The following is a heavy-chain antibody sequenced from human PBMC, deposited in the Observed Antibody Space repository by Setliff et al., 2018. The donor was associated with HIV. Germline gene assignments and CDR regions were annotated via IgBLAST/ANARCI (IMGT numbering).Heavy chain of an antibody. CDR3: CTGGPSNSIGDYYHYGLDV. J-gene: IGHJ6*02. CDR2: IKSKTDGGTT. Sequence: PGGSLRLSCAASGFTFSNYWMSWVRQAPGKGLEWVGRIKSKTDGGTTEYAAPVKGRFTISRDDSENTLDLQMNSLKTEDTAVYYCCTGGPSNSIGDYYHYGLDVWGQGTAVTVSS. D-gene: IGHD4-4*01. V-gene: IGHV3-15*01. CDR1: GFTFSNYW.